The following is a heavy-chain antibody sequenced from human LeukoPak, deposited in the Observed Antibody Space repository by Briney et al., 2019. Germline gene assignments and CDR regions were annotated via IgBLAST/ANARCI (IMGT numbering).Heavy chain of an antibody. J-gene: IGHJ4*02. D-gene: IGHD2-2*01. Sequence: GGSLRLSCAASGFTFSSYGMHWVRQAPGKVLERVAFIRYDGSNKYYADSVKGRFTISRDNSKDTLYLQMNSLRAEDTAVYYCAKDSPVYQLLFDFDYWGQGTLVTVSS. CDR1: GFTFSSYG. CDR2: IRYDGSNK. CDR3: AKDSPVYQLLFDFDY. V-gene: IGHV3-30*02.